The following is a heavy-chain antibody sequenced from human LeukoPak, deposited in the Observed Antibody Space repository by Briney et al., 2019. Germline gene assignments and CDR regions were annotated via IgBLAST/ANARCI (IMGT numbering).Heavy chain of an antibody. CDR1: GFTVSSNY. CDR3: AAYYCSGGDCYRNFDY. CDR2: IYSGGST. D-gene: IGHD2-15*01. J-gene: IGHJ4*02. Sequence: GGSLRLSCAASGFTVSSNYMSWVRQAPGKGLEWVSVIYSGGSTYYADSVKGRFTISRDNSKNTLYLQINSLRVEDTAVYYCAAYYCSGGDCYRNFDYWGQGTLVTVSS. V-gene: IGHV3-53*01.